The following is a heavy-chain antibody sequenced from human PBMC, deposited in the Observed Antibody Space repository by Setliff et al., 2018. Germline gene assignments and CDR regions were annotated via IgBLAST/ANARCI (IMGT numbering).Heavy chain of an antibody. V-gene: IGHV4-39*07. D-gene: IGHD4-4*01. CDR2: VYYSGNT. CDR3: ARDRGVYSDFEY. CDR1: GGSISSSSNFY. J-gene: IGHJ4*02. Sequence: ETLSLTCIVSGGSISSSSNFYWGWFRQPPGKGLEWIGNVYYSGNTYYNPSLKSRLTISVDTSKDQFSLKLTSVTAADTAVYYCARDRGVYSDFEYWGQGTLVTVSS.